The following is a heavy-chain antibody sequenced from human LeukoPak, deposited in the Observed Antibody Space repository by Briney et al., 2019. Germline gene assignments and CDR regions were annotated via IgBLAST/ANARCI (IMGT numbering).Heavy chain of an antibody. J-gene: IGHJ4*02. D-gene: IGHD3-3*01. V-gene: IGHV4-59*01. Sequence: SETLSLTCTVCGGSISSYYWSWIRQPPGKGLEWIGYIYYSGSTNYNPSLKSRVTISVDTSKNQFSLKLSSVTAADTAVYYCARGGVQRVVIIGNFDYWGQGTLVTVSS. CDR2: IYYSGST. CDR1: GGSISSYY. CDR3: ARGGVQRVVIIGNFDY.